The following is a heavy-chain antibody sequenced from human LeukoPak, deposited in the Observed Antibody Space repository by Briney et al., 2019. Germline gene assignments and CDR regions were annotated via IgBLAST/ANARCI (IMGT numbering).Heavy chain of an antibody. CDR2: MNPNSGNT. CDR1: GYTFTSYA. CDR3: ARGRGRGTIFGVVITNSYYYYMDV. D-gene: IGHD3-3*01. J-gene: IGHJ6*03. Sequence: ASVKVSCKASGYTFTSYAMNWVRQAPGQGLEWMGWMNPNSGNTGYAQKFQGRVTITRNTSISTAYMELSSLRSEDTAVYYCARGRGRGTIFGVVITNSYYYYMDVWGKGTTVTVSS. V-gene: IGHV1-8*03.